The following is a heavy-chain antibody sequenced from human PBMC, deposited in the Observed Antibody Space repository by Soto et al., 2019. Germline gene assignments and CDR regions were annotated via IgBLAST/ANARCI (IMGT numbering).Heavy chain of an antibody. Sequence: SCGDSGITCCSHSINWIRQAPGKGLEWVSSISSSSSYIYYADSVKGRFTISRDNAKNSLYLQMNSLRAEDTAVYYCARDPYYDFWSGYYTGLATIETGGDYWGQGTLVTVSS. CDR2: ISSSSSYI. CDR3: ARDPYYDFWSGYYTGLATIETGGDY. D-gene: IGHD3-3*01. CDR1: GITCCSHS. J-gene: IGHJ4*02. V-gene: IGHV3-21*01.